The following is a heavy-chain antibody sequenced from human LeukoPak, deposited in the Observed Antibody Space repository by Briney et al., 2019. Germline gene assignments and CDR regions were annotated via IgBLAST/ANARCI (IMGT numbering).Heavy chain of an antibody. CDR3: ARGGWQRWSYSDY. D-gene: IGHD5-18*01. CDR2: VFYSGIA. Sequence: SETLSLTCTVSGDSLSSSLYIWGWIRQPPGQGLEWIGNVFYSGIAYYNPSLKDRVSISVDTSMNQVSLKLSSVTAADTAVYYCARGGWQRWSYSDYWGRGTLVTVSS. CDR1: GDSLSSSLYI. V-gene: IGHV4-39*07. J-gene: IGHJ4*02.